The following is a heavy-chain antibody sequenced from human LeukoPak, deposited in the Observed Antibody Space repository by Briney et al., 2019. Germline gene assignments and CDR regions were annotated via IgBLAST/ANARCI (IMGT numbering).Heavy chain of an antibody. CDR3: AASALTFSSGWFVY. V-gene: IGHV3-74*01. Sequence: GGSLRLSCAASGFTFSNYWMQWVRQTPKKGLVWLSRISKDGSSPVYAASVKGRLPISRDNAHNDLYLQMHSLRDEDTGVYYRAASALTFSSGWFVYWGQGSLVTVSS. CDR2: ISKDGSSP. CDR1: GFTFSNYW. D-gene: IGHD6-19*01. J-gene: IGHJ4*02.